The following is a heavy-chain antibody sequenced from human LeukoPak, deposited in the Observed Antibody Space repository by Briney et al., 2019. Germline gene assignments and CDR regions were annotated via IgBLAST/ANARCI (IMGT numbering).Heavy chain of an antibody. CDR1: GYSFTSHW. CDR2: IYPGDSDT. J-gene: IGHJ6*02. V-gene: IGHV5-51*01. CDR3: ASSSMVAPPYDYYYGMDV. Sequence: GESLKISCKGSGYSFTSHWIGWVRQMPGKGLEWMGIIYPGDSDTRYSPSFQGQVTISADKSISTAYLQWSSLKASDTAMYYCASSSMVAPPYDYYYGMDVWGQGTTVTVSS. D-gene: IGHD4/OR15-4a*01.